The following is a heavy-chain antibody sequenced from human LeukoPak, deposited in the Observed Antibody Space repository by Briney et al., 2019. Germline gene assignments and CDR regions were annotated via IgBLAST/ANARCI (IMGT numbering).Heavy chain of an antibody. CDR3: ARERLGTSYKSGDFDS. D-gene: IGHD6-25*01. Sequence: ASVKVSCKASGYTFSNYFIHWVRQAPGQRLEWMGIIDPSGSTSYTQKFQGRFTMTRDTSTSTVYMELSSLRSDDTAVFYCARERLGTSYKSGDFDSWGQGTLVTVSS. J-gene: IGHJ4*02. CDR1: GYTFSNYF. V-gene: IGHV1-46*01. CDR2: IDPSGST.